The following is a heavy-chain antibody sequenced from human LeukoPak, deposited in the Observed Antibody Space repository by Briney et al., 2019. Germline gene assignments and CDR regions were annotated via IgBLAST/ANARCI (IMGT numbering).Heavy chain of an antibody. CDR3: ARHVYYGSGKFDP. D-gene: IGHD3-10*01. CDR2: IYYSGST. J-gene: IGHJ5*02. CDR1: GGSISSYY. V-gene: IGHV4-59*08. Sequence: SETLSLTCTVSGGSISSYYWSWIRQPPGKGLEWIGYIYYSGSTYYNPSLKSRVTILVDTSKNQFSLKLSSVTAADTAVYYCARHVYYGSGKFDPWGQGTLVTVSS.